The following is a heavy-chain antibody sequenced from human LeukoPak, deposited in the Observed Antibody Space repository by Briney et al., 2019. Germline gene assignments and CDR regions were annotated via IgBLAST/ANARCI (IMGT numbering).Heavy chain of an antibody. CDR2: IYHSGST. J-gene: IGHJ4*02. V-gene: IGHV4-4*02. D-gene: IGHD3-22*01. Sequence: SETLSLTCAVSGGSISSSNGLSWVRQPPGKGLEWRGEIYHSGSTNYNPSLKRLVTISVDKSKHQFSLKLSSVTAADTAVYYCARLPYYYDSSGYYDLVFGDYWGQGTLVTVS. CDR1: GGSISSSNG. CDR3: ARLPYYYDSSGYYDLVFGDY.